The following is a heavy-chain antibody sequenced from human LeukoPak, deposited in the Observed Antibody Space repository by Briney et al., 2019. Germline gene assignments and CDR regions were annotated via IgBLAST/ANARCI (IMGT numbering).Heavy chain of an antibody. V-gene: IGHV4-31*03. CDR2: IYYSGST. Sequence: PSETLSLTCTVSGGSISSGGYYWSWIRQHPGKGLEWIGYIYYSGSTYYNPSLKSRVTISVDTSKNQFSLKLSSVTAADTAVYYCAREGYYDILTGYSPGLFDYWGQGTLVTVSS. CDR1: GGSISSGGYY. J-gene: IGHJ4*02. D-gene: IGHD3-9*01. CDR3: AREGYYDILTGYSPGLFDY.